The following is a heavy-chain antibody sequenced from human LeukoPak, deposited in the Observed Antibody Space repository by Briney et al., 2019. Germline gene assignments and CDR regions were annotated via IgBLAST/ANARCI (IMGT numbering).Heavy chain of an antibody. CDR3: ARGPKFGELSR. CDR2: MNPNSGNT. Sequence: ASVKVSCKASGYTFTSYDINWVRQATGQGLEWMGWMNPNSGNTGYAQKFQGWVTMTRDTFISTAYMELSRLRSDDTAVYYCARGPKFGELSRWGQGTLVTVSS. V-gene: IGHV1-8*02. D-gene: IGHD3-10*01. J-gene: IGHJ4*02. CDR1: GYTFTSYD.